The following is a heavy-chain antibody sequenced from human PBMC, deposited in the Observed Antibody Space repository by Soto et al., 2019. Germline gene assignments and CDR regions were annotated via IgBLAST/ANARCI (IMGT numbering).Heavy chain of an antibody. V-gene: IGHV4-30-4*01. J-gene: IGHJ6*02. CDR3: ARETRYSSSWFYYYYYYGMDV. CDR1: GGSISSGDYY. Sequence: SETLSLTCTVSGGSISSGDYYWSWIRQPPGKGLEWIGYIYYSGSTYYNPSLKSRVTISVDTSKNQFSLKLSSVTAADTAVYYCARETRYSSSWFYYYYYYGMDVWGQGTTVTVS. CDR2: IYYSGST. D-gene: IGHD6-13*01.